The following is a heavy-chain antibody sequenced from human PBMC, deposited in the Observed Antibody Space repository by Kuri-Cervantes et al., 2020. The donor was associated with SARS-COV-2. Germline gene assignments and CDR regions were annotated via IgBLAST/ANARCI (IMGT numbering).Heavy chain of an antibody. D-gene: IGHD1-26*01. J-gene: IGHJ3*02. Sequence: ASVKVSCKASGGTFSSYAISWVRQAPGQGLEWMGIINPSGGSTSYAQKFQGRVTMTRDTSASTAYMELSSLRSEDTAVYYCARGSGSPIWGQGTMVTVSS. V-gene: IGHV1-46*01. CDR3: ARGSGSPI. CDR1: GGTFSSYA. CDR2: INPSGGST.